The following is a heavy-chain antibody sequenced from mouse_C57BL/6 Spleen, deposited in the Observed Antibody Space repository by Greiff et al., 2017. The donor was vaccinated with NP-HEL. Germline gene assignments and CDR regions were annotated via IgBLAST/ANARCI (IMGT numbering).Heavy chain of an antibody. Sequence: EVKLMESGGGLVKPGGSLKLSCAASGFTFSDYGMHWVRQAPEKGLEWVAYISSGSSTIYYADTVKGRFTISRDNAKNTLFLQMTSLRSEDTAMYYWARSGYYDYEYYAMDYWGQGTSVTVSS. D-gene: IGHD2-4*01. CDR1: GFTFSDYG. CDR3: ARSGYYDYEYYAMDY. J-gene: IGHJ4*01. V-gene: IGHV5-17*01. CDR2: ISSGSSTI.